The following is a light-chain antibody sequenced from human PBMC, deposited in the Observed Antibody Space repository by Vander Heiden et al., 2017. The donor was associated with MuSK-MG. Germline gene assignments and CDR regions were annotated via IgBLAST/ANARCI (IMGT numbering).Light chain of an antibody. CDR3: QQYNNYPWT. CDR2: NAS. Sequence: QLTQSPAPLPGHAANKVTITCWASRRVGVWLGWYQQIPEEAPKRLIYNASTLQSGVPSRFSGSGSGTEFTLTISSLQPDDSATYHCQQYNNYPWTFGQGTRVEIK. CDR1: RRVGVW. J-gene: IGKJ1*01. V-gene: IGKV1-5*01.